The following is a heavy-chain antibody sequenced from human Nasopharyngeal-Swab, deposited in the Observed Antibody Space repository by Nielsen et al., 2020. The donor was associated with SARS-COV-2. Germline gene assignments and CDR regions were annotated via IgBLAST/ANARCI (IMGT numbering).Heavy chain of an antibody. J-gene: IGHJ4*02. V-gene: IGHV3-23*01. D-gene: IGHD1-26*01. CDR1: GFTFSSYA. CDR2: ISGSGGST. Sequence: GESLKISCAASGFTFSSYAMSWVRQAPGKGLEWVSAISGSGGSTYYADSVKGRFTISRDNSKNTLYLQMNSLRAEDTAVYYCANGSYADFDYWGQGTLVTVSS. CDR3: ANGSYADFDY.